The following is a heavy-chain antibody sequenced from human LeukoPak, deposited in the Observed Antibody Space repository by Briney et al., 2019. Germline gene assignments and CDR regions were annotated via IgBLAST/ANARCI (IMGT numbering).Heavy chain of an antibody. V-gene: IGHV3-33*06. J-gene: IGHJ6*03. CDR2: IWHDGSNE. CDR1: GFTFSTYG. Sequence: GRPLRLSCAASGFTFSTYGMHWVRQAPGKGPEWVAVIWHDGSNEHYADSVKGRFTISRDNSKNTVYLQMNSPRTEDTAVYHCAKDRQQLVYYMDVWGKGTTVTVSS. CDR3: AKDRQQLVYYMDV. D-gene: IGHD6-13*01.